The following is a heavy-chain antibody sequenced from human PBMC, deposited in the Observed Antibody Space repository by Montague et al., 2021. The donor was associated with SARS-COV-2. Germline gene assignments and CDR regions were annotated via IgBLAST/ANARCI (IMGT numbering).Heavy chain of an antibody. CDR3: ARRGVVPAGMEYYYYGMDV. V-gene: IGHV4-59*08. D-gene: IGHD2-2*01. J-gene: IGHJ6*02. Sequence: SQSQSLTYTVSGGSISSYYWSWIRQPPGKGLEWIGYIYYSGSTNYNPSLKSRVTISVDTSKNQFSLKLSSVTAADMAVYYCARRGVVPAGMEYYYYGMDVWGQGTTVTVSS. CDR1: GGSISSYY. CDR2: IYYSGST.